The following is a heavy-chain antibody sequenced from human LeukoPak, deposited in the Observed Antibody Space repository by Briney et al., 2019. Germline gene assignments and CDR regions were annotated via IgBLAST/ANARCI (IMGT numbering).Heavy chain of an antibody. V-gene: IGHV4-34*01. CDR1: GGSFSGYY. Sequence: SETLSLTCAVYGGSFSGYYWSWIRQPPGKGLEWIGEINHSGSTNYNPSLKSRVTISVDTSKNQFSLKLSSVTAADTAVYYCAGGRVAAAGPFDYWGQGTLVTVSS. CDR2: INHSGST. J-gene: IGHJ4*02. D-gene: IGHD6-13*01. CDR3: AGGRVAAAGPFDY.